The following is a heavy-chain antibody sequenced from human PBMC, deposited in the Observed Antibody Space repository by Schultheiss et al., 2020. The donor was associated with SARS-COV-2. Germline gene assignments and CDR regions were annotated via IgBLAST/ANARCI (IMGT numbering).Heavy chain of an antibody. V-gene: IGHV3-43D*03. CDR2: ISWDGGST. D-gene: IGHD3-22*01. CDR1: GFTFSSYA. J-gene: IGHJ4*02. Sequence: GGSLRLSCAASGFTFSSYAMSWVRQAPGKGLEWVSLISWDGGSTYYADSVKGRFTISRDNSKNSLYLQMNSLRDEDTAVYYCAPDYYDSSGYFYYFDYWGQGTLVTVSS. CDR3: APDYYDSSGYFYYFDY.